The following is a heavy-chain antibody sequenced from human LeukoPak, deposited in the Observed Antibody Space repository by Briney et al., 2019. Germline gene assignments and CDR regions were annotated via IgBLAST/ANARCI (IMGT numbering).Heavy chain of an antibody. Sequence: GGSLRLSCAASGFTFSSYGMHWVRQAPGKGLEWVAVIWYDGSNKYYADSVKGRFTISRDNSKNTLYLQMNSLRAEDTAEYYCARGKYCSSTSCWDDAFDIWGQGTMVTVSS. CDR2: IWYDGSNK. D-gene: IGHD2-2*01. CDR1: GFTFSSYG. J-gene: IGHJ3*02. CDR3: ARGKYCSSTSCWDDAFDI. V-gene: IGHV3-33*01.